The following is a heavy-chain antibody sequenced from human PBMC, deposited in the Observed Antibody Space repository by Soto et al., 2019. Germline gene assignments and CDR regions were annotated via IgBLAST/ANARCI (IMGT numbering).Heavy chain of an antibody. CDR1: GYTFTSYA. J-gene: IGHJ3*02. D-gene: IGHD2-15*01. CDR2: INAGNGNT. V-gene: IGHV1-3*01. Sequence: GASVKVSCKASGYTFTSYAMHWVRQAPGQRLEWMGWINAGNGNTKYSQKFQGRVTITRDTSASTAYMELSSLRAEDPGVYYCARGKCGVSSCRSPQEGDAFDIWGQGTMVTVSS. CDR3: ARGKCGVSSCRSPQEGDAFDI.